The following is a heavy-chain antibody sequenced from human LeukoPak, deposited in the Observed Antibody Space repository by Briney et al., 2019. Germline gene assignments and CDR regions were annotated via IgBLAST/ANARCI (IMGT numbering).Heavy chain of an antibody. J-gene: IGHJ4*02. D-gene: IGHD3-22*01. CDR2: IYYSGST. Sequence: SETLSLTCTVSGGSISSGGYYWSWIRQHPGKGLEWIEYIYYSGSTYYNPSLKSRVTISVDTSKNQFSLKLSSVTAADTAVYYCARGRHYYDSSGYFPFDYWGQGTLVTVSS. CDR1: GGSISSGGYY. V-gene: IGHV4-31*03. CDR3: ARGRHYYDSSGYFPFDY.